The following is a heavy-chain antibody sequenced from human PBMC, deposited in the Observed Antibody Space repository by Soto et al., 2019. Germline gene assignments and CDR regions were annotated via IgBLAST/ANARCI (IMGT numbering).Heavy chain of an antibody. Sequence: QMQLVQSGPEVKKPGTSVKVSCKASGFTFTSSAVQWVRQARGQRLEWIGWIVVGSGNTNYAQKFQERVTITRDMSTSTAYMELSSLRSEDTSVYYCAAEVFGPPPGYWGQGTLVTVSS. CDR3: AAEVFGPPPGY. J-gene: IGHJ4*02. D-gene: IGHD3-10*01. CDR2: IVVGSGNT. V-gene: IGHV1-58*01. CDR1: GFTFTSSA.